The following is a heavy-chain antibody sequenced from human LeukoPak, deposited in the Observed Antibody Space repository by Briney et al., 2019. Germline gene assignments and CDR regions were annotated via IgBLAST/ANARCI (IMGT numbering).Heavy chain of an antibody. D-gene: IGHD2-15*01. CDR2: IYYSGST. CDR1: GGSISSHY. V-gene: IGHV4-59*11. Sequence: SETLSLTCTVSGGSISSHYWSWIRQPPGKGLEWIGYIYYSGSTNYNPSLKSRVTISVDTSKNQFSLKLSSVTAADTAVYYCAGDKVGIGWGQGTLVTVSS. CDR3: AGDKVGIG. J-gene: IGHJ4*02.